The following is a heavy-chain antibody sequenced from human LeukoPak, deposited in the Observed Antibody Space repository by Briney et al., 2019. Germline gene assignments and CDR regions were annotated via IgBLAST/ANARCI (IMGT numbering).Heavy chain of an antibody. CDR3: ARAGYDFWSGSEGTFEY. D-gene: IGHD3-3*01. CDR2: IKQDGSGK. Sequence: GGSLRLSCAASGFTFSSYWMTWVRQAPGKGLEWVANIKQDGSGKYYVDSVKGRFTMSRDNAKNALYLQMNSLRAEDTAVYYCARAGYDFWSGSEGTFEYWGQGTLVTVSS. CDR1: GFTFSSYW. V-gene: IGHV3-7*01. J-gene: IGHJ4*02.